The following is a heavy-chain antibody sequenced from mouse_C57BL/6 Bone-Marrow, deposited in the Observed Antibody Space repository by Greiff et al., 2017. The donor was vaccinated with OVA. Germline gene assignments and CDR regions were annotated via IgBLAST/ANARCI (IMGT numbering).Heavy chain of an antibody. Sequence: VQLQQSGPELVKPGASVKISCKASGYSFTDYNMNWVKQSNGQSLEWIGVINPNYGTTSYNQKFKGKATLTVDQSSSTAYMQLNSLPSEDDAVDDWGRQNKSNSQCAYGGQGTLVTVSA. CDR1: GYSFTDYN. CDR3: GRQNKSNSQCAY. J-gene: IGHJ3*01. CDR2: INPNYGTT. D-gene: IGHD2-5*01. V-gene: IGHV1-39*01.